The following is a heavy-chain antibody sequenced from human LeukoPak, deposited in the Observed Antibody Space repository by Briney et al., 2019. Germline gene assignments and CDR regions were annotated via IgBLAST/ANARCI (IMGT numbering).Heavy chain of an antibody. V-gene: IGHV3-48*03. CDR1: GFTFSDYE. J-gene: IGHJ4*02. CDR2: ISSSGSTI. Sequence: PGGSLRLSCAASGFTFSDYEMNSVRQAPGRGLERVSYISSSGSTIYYADSVKGRFTISRDNAKNSLYLQINSLRAEDTAVYYCARLRGGYRLYWGQGTLVTVSS. CDR3: ARLRGGYRLY. D-gene: IGHD5-24*01.